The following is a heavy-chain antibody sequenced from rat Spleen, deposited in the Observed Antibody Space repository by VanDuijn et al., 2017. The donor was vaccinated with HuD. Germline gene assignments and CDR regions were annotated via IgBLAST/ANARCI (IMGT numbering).Heavy chain of an antibody. D-gene: IGHD3-4*01. CDR1: GFTFNSYD. V-gene: IGHV5-25*01. CDR3: ARNPH. Sequence: EVQLVESGGGLVQPGGSLKLSCAVSGFTFNSYDMAWVRQAPTKGLEWVASISPSGGFTYYRDSVKGRFTVSRDNAKSTLSLQMDSLRSEDTATYYCARNPHWGQGVMVTVSS. J-gene: IGHJ2*01. CDR2: ISPSGGFT.